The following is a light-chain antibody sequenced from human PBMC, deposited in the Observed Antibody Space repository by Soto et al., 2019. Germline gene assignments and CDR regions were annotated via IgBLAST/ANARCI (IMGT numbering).Light chain of an antibody. CDR1: QRVTSTY. J-gene: IGKJ1*01. Sequence: EFTQSTCTLPLSPGEGATLSYTASQRVTSTYLAWYQQKPGQAPRLLVYGASSRVTGVSDRFSGSGSGTDFTLTISRVEPEDFAVYCCHHNASTFGQGTKVDI. CDR3: HHNAST. V-gene: IGKV3-20*01. CDR2: GAS.